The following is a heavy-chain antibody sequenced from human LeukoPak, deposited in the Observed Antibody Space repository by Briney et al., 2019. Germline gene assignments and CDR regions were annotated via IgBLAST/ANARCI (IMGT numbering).Heavy chain of an antibody. Sequence: GASVKVSCKASGYTFTGYYMHWVRQAPGQGLEWMGWINPNSGGTNYAQKFQGRVTVTRDTSISTAYMELSRLRSDDTAVYYCARAHSDFWSGYYSHYGMDVWGQGTTVTVSS. CDR1: GYTFTGYY. CDR2: INPNSGGT. CDR3: ARAHSDFWSGYYSHYGMDV. V-gene: IGHV1-2*02. J-gene: IGHJ6*02. D-gene: IGHD3-3*01.